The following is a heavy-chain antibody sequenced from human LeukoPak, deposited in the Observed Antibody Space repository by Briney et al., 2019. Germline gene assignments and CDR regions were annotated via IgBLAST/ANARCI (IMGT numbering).Heavy chain of an antibody. Sequence: ASVKVSCKASGYTFTSYDINWVRQATGQGLEWMGWINPNSGGTNYAQKFQGRVTMTRDTSISTAYMELSRLRSDDTAVYYCAGTSTGYYYYYYMDVWGKGTTVTVSS. V-gene: IGHV1-2*02. CDR3: AGTSTGYYYYYYMDV. CDR1: GYTFTSYD. CDR2: INPNSGGT. J-gene: IGHJ6*03.